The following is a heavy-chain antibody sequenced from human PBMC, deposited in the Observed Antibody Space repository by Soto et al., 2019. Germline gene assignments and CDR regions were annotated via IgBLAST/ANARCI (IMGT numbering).Heavy chain of an antibody. CDR3: ARVGEGYCSGGSCYDGYFDY. V-gene: IGHV1-18*01. CDR2: ISAYNGNT. CDR1: GYTFTSYG. Sequence: ASVKVSCKASGYTFTSYGISWVRQAPGQGLEWMGWISAYNGNTNYAQKLQGRVTMTTDTSTSTAYMELRSLRSDDTAVYYCARVGEGYCSGGSCYDGYFDYWGQGTLVTVSS. D-gene: IGHD2-15*01. J-gene: IGHJ4*02.